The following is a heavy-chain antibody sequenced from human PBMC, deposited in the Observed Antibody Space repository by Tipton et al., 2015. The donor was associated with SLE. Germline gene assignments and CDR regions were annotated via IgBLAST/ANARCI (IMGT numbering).Heavy chain of an antibody. CDR1: GGSISSYY. CDR3: ARAQSSRFSGFYSYYMDV. V-gene: IGHV4-59*01. J-gene: IGHJ6*03. CDR2: IYYSGST. D-gene: IGHD3-3*01. Sequence: TLSLTCTVSGGSISSYYWSWIRQPPGKGLEWIGYIYYSGSTNYNPSLKSRVTISVDTSKNQFSLKLSSVTAADTAVYYCARAQSSRFSGFYSYYMDVWGKGPPVAVSS.